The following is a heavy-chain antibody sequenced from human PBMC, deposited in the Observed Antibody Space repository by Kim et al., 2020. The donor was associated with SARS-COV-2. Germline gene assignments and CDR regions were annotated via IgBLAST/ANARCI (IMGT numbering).Heavy chain of an antibody. Sequence: GGSLRLSCAASGFTFSSYAMHWVRQAPGKGLEWVAVISYDGSNKYYADSVKGRFTISRDNSKNTLYLQMNSLRAEDTAVYYCARAYYYDSSGYYDYWGQGTLVTVSS. CDR2: ISYDGSNK. J-gene: IGHJ4*02. CDR1: GFTFSSYA. CDR3: ARAYYYDSSGYYDY. V-gene: IGHV3-30*04. D-gene: IGHD3-22*01.